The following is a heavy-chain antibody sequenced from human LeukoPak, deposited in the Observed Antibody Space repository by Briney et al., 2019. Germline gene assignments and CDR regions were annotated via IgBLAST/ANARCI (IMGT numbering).Heavy chain of an antibody. CDR2: IYTSGST. CDR1: GGSISSGSYY. V-gene: IGHV4-61*02. J-gene: IGHJ4*02. Sequence: PSQTLSLTCTVSGGSISSGSYYWSWIRQPAGKGLEWIGRIYTSGSTNYNPSLKSRVTISVDKSKNQFSLKLSSVTAADTAVYYCARDIAAHFDYWGQGTLVTVSS. CDR3: ARDIAAHFDY. D-gene: IGHD6-6*01.